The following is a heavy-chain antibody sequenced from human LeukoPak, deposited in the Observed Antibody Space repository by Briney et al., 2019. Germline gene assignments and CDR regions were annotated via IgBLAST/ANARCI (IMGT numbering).Heavy chain of an antibody. CDR2: IIPILGIA. CDR3: ARLYYYDSSGYQGGYYYMDV. V-gene: IGHV1-69*02. J-gene: IGHJ6*03. Sequence: SVKVSCKASGGTFSSYTISWVRQAPGQGREWMGRIIPILGIANYAQKFQGRVTITADKSTSTAYMELSSLRSEDTAVYYCARLYYYDSSGYQGGYYYMDVWGKGTTVTVSS. CDR1: GGTFSSYT. D-gene: IGHD3-22*01.